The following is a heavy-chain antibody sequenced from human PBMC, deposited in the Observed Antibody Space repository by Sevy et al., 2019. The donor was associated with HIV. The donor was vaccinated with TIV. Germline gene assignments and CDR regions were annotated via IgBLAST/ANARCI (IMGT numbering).Heavy chain of an antibody. CDR1: GFTFSSFG. CDR2: ISYDAKVK. CDR3: VNSLDSGWTRYFQD. Sequence: GGSLRLSCAASGFTFSSFGMHWVRQAPGKGLEWVAVISYDAKVKYYADSVKGRFTISRDNSRNTLYLQINSLRAEDTAIYHCVNSLDSGWTRYFQDWGQGTLVTVSS. V-gene: IGHV3-30*18. J-gene: IGHJ1*01. D-gene: IGHD6-19*01.